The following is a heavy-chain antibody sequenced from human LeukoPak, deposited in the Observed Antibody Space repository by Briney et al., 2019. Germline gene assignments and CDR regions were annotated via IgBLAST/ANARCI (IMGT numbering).Heavy chain of an antibody. D-gene: IGHD2-15*01. CDR1: GYTVTTYD. CDR2: INTHTGST. CDR3: ARGPGGCSGGSCYHDY. V-gene: IGHV1-18*01. Sequence: GASVTLSCTASGYTVTTYDISWVRQAPGQGLEWMGWINTHTGSTNYVQKLQGRVTMTTDTSTSTAYMELRSLGSDDTAVYYCARGPGGCSGGSCYHDYWGQGNLVIVSS. J-gene: IGHJ4*02.